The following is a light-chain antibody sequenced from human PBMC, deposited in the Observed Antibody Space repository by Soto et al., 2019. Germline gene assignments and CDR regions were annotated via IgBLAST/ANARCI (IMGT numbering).Light chain of an antibody. CDR1: QSVGGNY. V-gene: IGKV3-20*01. Sequence: EIVLTQSPGTLSLSPGERATLSCRASQSVGGNYLAWYQQKPGQAPRLLVYAASTRATGIPDRFSGSGSGTDFSLTISRREPEDFAVYYCQQYCSSLRTFGQGTKLEIK. CDR2: AAS. J-gene: IGKJ2*01. CDR3: QQYCSSLRT.